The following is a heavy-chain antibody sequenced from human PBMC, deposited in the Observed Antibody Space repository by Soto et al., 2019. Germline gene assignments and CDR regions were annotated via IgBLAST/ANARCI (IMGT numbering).Heavy chain of an antibody. J-gene: IGHJ4*02. D-gene: IGHD5-18*01. CDR3: ARAGAFGDTRRVVFQ. V-gene: IGHV4-61*03. Sequence: QVHLQESGPGLVRPSETLSLTCAVSGDSVGSGSYYWTWIRQPPGKGLEFVGHIYHTGSTNYNPSLMTRLTLAVDPSKNHFSLRLRSVTAADTTMYDCARAGAFGDTRRVVFQWGQGVLVTVSS. CDR1: GDSVGSGSYY. CDR2: IYHTGST.